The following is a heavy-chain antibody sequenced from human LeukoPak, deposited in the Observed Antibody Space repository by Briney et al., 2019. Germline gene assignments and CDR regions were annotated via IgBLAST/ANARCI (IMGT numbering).Heavy chain of an antibody. V-gene: IGHV3-23*01. J-gene: IGHJ3*02. CDR2: ISGSGGST. CDR1: EFTFSSYW. CDR3: AKEATGVENAFDI. D-gene: IGHD3-3*01. Sequence: GGSLRLSCVASEFTFSSYWMSWVRQAPGKGLEWVSAISGSGGSTYYADSVKGRFTISRDNSKNTLYLQMNSLRAEDTAVYYCAKEATGVENAFDIWGQGTMVTVSS.